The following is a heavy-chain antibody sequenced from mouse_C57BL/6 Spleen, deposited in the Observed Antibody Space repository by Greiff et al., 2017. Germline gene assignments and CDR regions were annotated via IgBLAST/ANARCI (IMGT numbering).Heavy chain of an antibody. Sequence: VHLVESGPGLVAPSQSLSITCTVSGFSLTSYAISWVRQPPGKGLEWLGVIWTGGGTNYNSALKSRLSISKDNSKSQVFLKMNSLQTDDTARYYCAKVTTDPYYYAMDYWGQGTSVTVSS. CDR3: AKVTTDPYYYAMDY. V-gene: IGHV2-9-1*01. D-gene: IGHD2-2*01. CDR2: IWTGGGT. CDR1: GFSLTSYA. J-gene: IGHJ4*01.